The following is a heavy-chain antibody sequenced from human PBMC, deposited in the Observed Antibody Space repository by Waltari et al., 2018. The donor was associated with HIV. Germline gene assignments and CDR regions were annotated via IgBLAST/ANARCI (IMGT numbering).Heavy chain of an antibody. D-gene: IGHD2-21*02. CDR3: AETGGNSRGFDY. CDR2: IIPSLGIA. V-gene: IGHV1-69*02. J-gene: IGHJ4*02. Sequence: QVQLVQSGAEVKKPGSSVKVSCKASGGTFSSYTISWVRQAPGQGLEWMGRIIPSLGIANYAQKFQGRVTITADKSTSTAYMELSSLRSEDTAVYYCAETGGNSRGFDYWGQGTLVTVSS. CDR1: GGTFSSYT.